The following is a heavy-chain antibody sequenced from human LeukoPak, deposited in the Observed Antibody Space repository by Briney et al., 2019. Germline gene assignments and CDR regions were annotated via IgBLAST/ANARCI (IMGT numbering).Heavy chain of an antibody. V-gene: IGHV3-66*02. CDR3: ASSSWSRSNWFDP. D-gene: IGHD6-13*01. CDR2: IYSGGTT. CDR1: GFTFSSYA. J-gene: IGHJ5*02. Sequence: GGSLRLSCAASGFTFSSYAMSWVRQAPGKGLEWVSVIYSGGTTYYADSVKGRFTISRDNSKSTLYLQMNSLRLEDTAVYYCASSSWSRSNWFDPWGQGTLVTVSS.